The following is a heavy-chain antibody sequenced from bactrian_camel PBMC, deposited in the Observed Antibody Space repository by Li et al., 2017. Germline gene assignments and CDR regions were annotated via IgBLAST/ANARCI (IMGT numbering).Heavy chain of an antibody. V-gene: IGHV3S40*01. J-gene: IGHJ4*01. D-gene: IGHD1*01. CDR2: ITNGHGSGT. Sequence: DVQLVESGGGVVQPGGSLRLSCAASGFTFSDYAMTWARQGPGKGLDWVSSITNGHGSGTDYADSVKGRFTISRHNSGKTMYLQMNSLKSEDTAIYYCAAGGLAWLDAPLEDSWAVNDWGQGTQVTVS. CDR1: GFTFSDYA. CDR3: AAGGLAWLDAPLEDSWAVND.